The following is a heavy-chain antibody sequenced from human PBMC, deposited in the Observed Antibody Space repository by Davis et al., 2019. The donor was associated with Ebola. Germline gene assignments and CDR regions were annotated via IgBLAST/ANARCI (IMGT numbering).Heavy chain of an antibody. D-gene: IGHD2-2*01. CDR3: ARLGSPCSRASCYVDNYYHFAMDV. J-gene: IGHJ6*01. CDR1: GYKFRDYW. V-gene: IGHV5-51*01. Sequence: GESLKISCRGSGYKFRDYWIGWVRQMPGKGLEWMGIIYPGDGDTRYDPSFQGQVTISADESIGTAHLHWTSLRASDTAIYYCARLGSPCSRASCYVDNYYHFAMDVWGQGTAVTVSS. CDR2: IYPGDGDT.